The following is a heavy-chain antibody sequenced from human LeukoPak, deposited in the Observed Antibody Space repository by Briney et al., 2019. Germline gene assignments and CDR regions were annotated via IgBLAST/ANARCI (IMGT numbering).Heavy chain of an antibody. Sequence: SQTLSLTCTVSGGSIYSGGYYWSWIRQHPGKGLEWIGYIYSSGGTYYNPSLKSRVTISVDRSKNQCSLKLSSVTAADTAVYYCARGYSSSWNYFDYWGQGTLVTVSS. CDR1: GGSIYSGGYY. J-gene: IGHJ4*02. V-gene: IGHV4-31*03. D-gene: IGHD6-13*01. CDR3: ARGYSSSWNYFDY. CDR2: IYSSGGT.